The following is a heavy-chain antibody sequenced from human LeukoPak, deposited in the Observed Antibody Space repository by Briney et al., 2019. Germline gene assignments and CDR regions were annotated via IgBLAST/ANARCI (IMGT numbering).Heavy chain of an antibody. CDR3: ARGGYSYGYSDY. Sequence: KTGGSLRLPCAASGFTFSSYSMNWVRQAPGKGLEWVSSISSSSSYIYYADSVKGRFTISRDNAKNSLYLQMNSLRAEDTAVYYCARGGYSYGYSDYWGQGTLVTVSS. CDR2: ISSSSSYI. J-gene: IGHJ4*02. D-gene: IGHD5-18*01. V-gene: IGHV3-21*01. CDR1: GFTFSSYS.